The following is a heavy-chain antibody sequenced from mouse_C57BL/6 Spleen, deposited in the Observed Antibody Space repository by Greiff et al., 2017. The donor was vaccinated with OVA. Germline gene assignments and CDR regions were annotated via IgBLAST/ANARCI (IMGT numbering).Heavy chain of an antibody. D-gene: IGHD1-1*01. CDR1: GFTFTDYG. CDR2: ISSGSGTI. J-gene: IGHJ1*03. Sequence: EVHLVESGAGLVKPGGSLKLSCAASGFTFTDYGMHWVRQAPGKGLEWVGYISSGSGTIYYADTVKGRSTISRDNSKNTRCLQRTRRRSEDTAMYYGAKKYGSSYNWYFDVWGTGTTVTVSS. CDR3: AKKYGSSYNWYFDV. V-gene: IGHV5-17*01.